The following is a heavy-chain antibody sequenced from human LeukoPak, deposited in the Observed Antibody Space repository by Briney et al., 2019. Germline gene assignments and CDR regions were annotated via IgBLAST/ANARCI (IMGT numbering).Heavy chain of an antibody. J-gene: IGHJ4*02. CDR2: ISGSGGTT. CDR1: GFTFSSYA. V-gene: IGHV3-23*01. CDR3: AKGFSTWYFDF. Sequence: GGCLRLSCAASGFTFSSYAMSWGRQAPGKGLEWVSAISGSGGTTHYADTLQGRFTISRDNSQNTLYLQMNSLGAEDTAVYYCAKGFSTWYFDFWGQGTLVPVSS.